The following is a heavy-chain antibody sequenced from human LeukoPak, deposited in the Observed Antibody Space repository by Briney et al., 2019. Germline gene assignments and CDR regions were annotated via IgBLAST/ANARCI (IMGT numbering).Heavy chain of an antibody. CDR2: IYPGNSDI. J-gene: IGHJ4*02. CDR1: GYSFINYW. Sequence: GESLKISCKGSGYSFINYWIGWVRQMPDKGLEWMGTIYPGNSDIRYSPSFQGQVTISVDKSINTACLQWTSLKASDTAIYYCTTGRFCSGGSCSSSFDFWGQGTLLTVPS. V-gene: IGHV5-51*01. D-gene: IGHD2-15*01. CDR3: TTGRFCSGGSCSSSFDF.